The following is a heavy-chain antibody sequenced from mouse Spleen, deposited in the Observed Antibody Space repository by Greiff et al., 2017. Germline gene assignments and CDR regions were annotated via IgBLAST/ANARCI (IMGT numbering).Heavy chain of an antibody. J-gene: IGHJ4*01. CDR3: ARSLRGMDY. Sequence: VNLVESGPGLVTPSQTLSISCTASGFSFTSYGVHWVRQPPGKGLEWLGVIWAGGSTNYNSALMSRLSISKDNSKSQVILKMNSLQADDTAMYYCARSLRGMDYWGQGTSVTVSS. V-gene: IGHV2-9*02. CDR2: IWAGGST. D-gene: IGHD3-1*01. CDR1: GFSFTSYG.